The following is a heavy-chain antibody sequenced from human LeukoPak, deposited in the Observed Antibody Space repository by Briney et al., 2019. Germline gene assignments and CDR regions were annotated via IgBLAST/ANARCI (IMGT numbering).Heavy chain of an antibody. CDR2: TYYRSKWYN. J-gene: IGHJ6*02. CDR3: ARASEGSSWYHYYYGMDV. D-gene: IGHD6-13*01. CDR1: GDSVSSNSAA. Sequence: SQTLPLTCAISGDSVSSNSAAWNWIRQSPSRGLEWLGRTYYRSKWYNDYAVSVKSRITINPDTSKNQFSLQLNSVTPEDTAVYYCARASEGSSWYHYYYGMDVWGQGTTVTVSS. V-gene: IGHV6-1*01.